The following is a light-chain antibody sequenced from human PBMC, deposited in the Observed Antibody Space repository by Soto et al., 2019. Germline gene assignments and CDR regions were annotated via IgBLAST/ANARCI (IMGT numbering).Light chain of an antibody. V-gene: IGLV2-8*01. CDR1: SGDVGGYNY. J-gene: IGLJ2*01. Sequence: QSALTQPPSASGSPGQSVTISCTGTSGDVGGYNYVSWYQQHPGKAPKLVIYEVSERPSGVPDRFSGSKSGNTASLTVSGLQAEDEAIYYCSSYAGSPVVFGGVTKRTVL. CDR2: EVS. CDR3: SSYAGSPVV.